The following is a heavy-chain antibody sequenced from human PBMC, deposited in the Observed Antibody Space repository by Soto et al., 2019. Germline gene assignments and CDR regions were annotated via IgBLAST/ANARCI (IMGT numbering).Heavy chain of an antibody. V-gene: IGHV1-3*01. CDR1: EYTFTSYV. J-gene: IGHJ4*02. D-gene: IGHD4-4*01. CDR2: INAGNGNT. CDR3: ARELQGLYYFDY. Sequence: QVQVVQSGAEVKKPGVSVRVSCKASEYTFTSYVMHWVRQAPGQSLEWMGWINAGNGNTKYSQKFQDRVTITRDTSASTAYMELSSLRSEDTAVYYCARELQGLYYFDYWGQGTLVTVSS.